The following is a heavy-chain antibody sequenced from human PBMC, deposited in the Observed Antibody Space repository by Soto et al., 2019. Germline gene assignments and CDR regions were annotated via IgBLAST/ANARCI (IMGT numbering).Heavy chain of an antibody. CDR3: TTATGSGSPRYYYYYMDV. Sequence: GGSLRLSCAASGFTFSNAWMSWVRQAPGKGLEWVGRIKSKTDGGTTDYAAPVKGRFTISRDDSKNTLYLQMNSLKTEATAVYYCTTATGSGSPRYYYYYMDVWGKGTTVTVSS. D-gene: IGHD3-10*01. CDR1: GFTFSNAW. V-gene: IGHV3-15*01. J-gene: IGHJ6*03. CDR2: IKSKTDGGTT.